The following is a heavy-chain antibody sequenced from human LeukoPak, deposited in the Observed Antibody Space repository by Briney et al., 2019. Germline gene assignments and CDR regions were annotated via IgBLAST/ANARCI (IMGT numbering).Heavy chain of an antibody. Sequence: SETLSLTCTVSSSSISGYFWSWIRQPAGKGLEWIGRMSSSGISTYSPSLKSRVTISIDTSRNQFSLKLSSVTAADTAVYYCARDGCGGSCFHYYYYYMDVWGKGTTVTISS. J-gene: IGHJ6*03. V-gene: IGHV4-4*07. CDR3: ARDGCGGSCFHYYYYYMDV. CDR1: SSSISGYF. CDR2: MSSSGIS. D-gene: IGHD2-15*01.